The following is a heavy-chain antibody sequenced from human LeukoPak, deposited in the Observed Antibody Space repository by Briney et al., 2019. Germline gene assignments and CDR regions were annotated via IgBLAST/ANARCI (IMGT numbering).Heavy chain of an antibody. Sequence: SETLSLTCAVYGGSFSGYYWSWIRQPAGKGLEWIGRIYTSGSTNYNPSPKSRVTMSVDTSKNQFSLKLSSVTAADTAVYYCARACCSSTSCYDRGMDYWGQGTLVTVSS. D-gene: IGHD2-2*01. CDR2: IYTSGST. J-gene: IGHJ4*02. V-gene: IGHV4-59*10. CDR1: GGSFSGYY. CDR3: ARACCSSTSCYDRGMDY.